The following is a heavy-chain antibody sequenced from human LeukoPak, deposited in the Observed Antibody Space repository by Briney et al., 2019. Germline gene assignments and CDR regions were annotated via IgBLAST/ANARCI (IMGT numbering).Heavy chain of an antibody. J-gene: IGHJ6*03. CDR1: GGTFSSYA. V-gene: IGHV1-69*05. Sequence: SVKVSCKASGGTFSSYAISWVRQAPGQGLEWMGRIIPIFGTANYAQKFQGRVTITTDESTSTAYMELSRLRSDDTAVYYCARWGGYSHYYYMDVWGKGTTVTVSS. CDR3: ARWGGYSHYYYMDV. D-gene: IGHD5-12*01. CDR2: IIPIFGTA.